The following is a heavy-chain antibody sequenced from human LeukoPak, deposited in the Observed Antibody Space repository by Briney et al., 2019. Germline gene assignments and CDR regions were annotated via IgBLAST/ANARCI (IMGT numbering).Heavy chain of an antibody. V-gene: IGHV5-51*01. Sequence: PGESLKISCKGSGYSFTSYWIGWVRQMPGKGLEWMGIIYPGDSDTRYSPSFQGQVTISVDKSISTAYLQWSSLKASDTAMYYCATPYPREYCSSTACYFNYWGQGTLVTVSS. CDR2: IYPGDSDT. CDR1: GYSFTSYW. CDR3: ATPYPREYCSSTACYFNY. D-gene: IGHD2-2*01. J-gene: IGHJ4*02.